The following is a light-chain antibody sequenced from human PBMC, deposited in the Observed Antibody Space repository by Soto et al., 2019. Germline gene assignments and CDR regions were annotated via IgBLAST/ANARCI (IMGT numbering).Light chain of an antibody. J-gene: IGKJ2*01. CDR1: QGISSY. CDR2: AAS. Sequence: DIQLTQSPSFLSASVGDRVTITCRASQGISSYLAWYQQKPGKAPKLLIYAASTLQSGVPSRFSGSGSGTESTLPISSLQPEDFATYYCQQLNSYPVTFGQGTKLEIK. V-gene: IGKV1-9*01. CDR3: QQLNSYPVT.